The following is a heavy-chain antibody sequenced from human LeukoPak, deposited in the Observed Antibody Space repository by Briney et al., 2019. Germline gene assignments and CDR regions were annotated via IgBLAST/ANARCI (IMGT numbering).Heavy chain of an antibody. Sequence: PGGSLRLSCAASGFTFSTYTMNWVRQAPGKGLEWASYISDSSSIIYYADSVKGRFTISRDYAKNSLYLQMNSLRAEDTAMYYCARGPYGDYVDAFDIWGQGTMVTVSS. CDR2: ISDSSSII. J-gene: IGHJ3*02. CDR3: ARGPYGDYVDAFDI. D-gene: IGHD4-17*01. V-gene: IGHV3-48*01. CDR1: GFTFSTYT.